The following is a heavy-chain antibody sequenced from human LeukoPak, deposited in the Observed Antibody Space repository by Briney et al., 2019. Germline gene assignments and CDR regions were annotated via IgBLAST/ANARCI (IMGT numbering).Heavy chain of an antibody. J-gene: IGHJ3*02. V-gene: IGHV3-64*02. Sequence: GGSLRLSCAASGFTFSNYAMHWVRQAPGKGLEYVSAISSNGGSTYYADSVKGRFTIARDNSKNTLYLQMGSLRAEDMAVYYCARLECSGGSCYSAFDIWGQGTMVTVSS. CDR1: GFTFSNYA. D-gene: IGHD2-15*01. CDR3: ARLECSGGSCYSAFDI. CDR2: ISSNGGST.